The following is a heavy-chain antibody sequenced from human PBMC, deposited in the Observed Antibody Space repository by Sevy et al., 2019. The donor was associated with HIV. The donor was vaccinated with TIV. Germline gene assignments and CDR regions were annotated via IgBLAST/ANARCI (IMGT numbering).Heavy chain of an antibody. CDR3: ASGRKRGYGNFDY. Sequence: GGSLRLSCAASGFTLSSYAMHWVRQAPGKGLEWVAVISYDGSNKYYADSVKGRFTISRDNSKNTLYLQMNSLRAEDTAVYYCASGRKRGYGNFDYWGQGTLVTVSS. D-gene: IGHD6-13*01. J-gene: IGHJ4*02. CDR2: ISYDGSNK. V-gene: IGHV3-30*04. CDR1: GFTLSSYA.